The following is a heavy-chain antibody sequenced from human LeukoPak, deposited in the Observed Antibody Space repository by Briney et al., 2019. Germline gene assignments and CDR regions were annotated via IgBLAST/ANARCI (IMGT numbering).Heavy chain of an antibody. CDR1: GGSISSYH. V-gene: IGHV4-4*07. CDR3: ARDGNSDGPDFDY. J-gene: IGHJ4*02. Sequence: PSETLSLTCTVSGGSISSYHWSWIRQPAGKGLEWIGHININEGPKYNPSLRSRVTMSADTSRNQYSLKLSSVTAADTAVYYCARDGNSDGPDFDYWGQGTLVTVSS. D-gene: IGHD5-18*01. CDR2: ININEGP.